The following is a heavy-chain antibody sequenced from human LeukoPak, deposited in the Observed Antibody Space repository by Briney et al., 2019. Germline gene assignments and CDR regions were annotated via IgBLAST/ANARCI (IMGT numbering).Heavy chain of an antibody. Sequence: GGSLRLSCAASGFTFSSYVMSWVRQAPGKGLEWVSTISSSGGNTYYADSVKGRFTISGDNSKNTLYLQMNSLRAEDTAVYYCAKRRYSNHYFDYWGQGTLVTVSS. J-gene: IGHJ4*02. D-gene: IGHD6-13*01. CDR3: AKRRYSNHYFDY. CDR2: ISSSGGNT. V-gene: IGHV3-23*01. CDR1: GFTFSSYV.